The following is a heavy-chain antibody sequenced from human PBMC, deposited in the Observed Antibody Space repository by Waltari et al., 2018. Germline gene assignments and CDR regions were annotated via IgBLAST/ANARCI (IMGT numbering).Heavy chain of an antibody. CDR3: AKEMLWLRLFDY. J-gene: IGHJ4*02. CDR2: ISSGSGGST. D-gene: IGHD5-12*01. Sequence: EVQLVESGGGLVQPGGSLRPPCAPSGFPFSRYALSWVRQAPGKGLEWVSAISSGSGGSTYYADFVKGRFTISRDNSKDTLYLQMNSLRAEDTAVYYCAKEMLWLRLFDYWGQGTLVTVSS. V-gene: IGHV3-23*04. CDR1: GFPFSRYA.